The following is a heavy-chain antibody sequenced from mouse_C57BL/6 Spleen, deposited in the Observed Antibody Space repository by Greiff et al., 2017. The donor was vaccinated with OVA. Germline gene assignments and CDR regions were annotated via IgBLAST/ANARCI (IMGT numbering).Heavy chain of an antibody. CDR2: IHPNSGST. CDR3: ARATLERLDY. CDR1: GYTFTSYW. V-gene: IGHV1-64*01. J-gene: IGHJ2*01. D-gene: IGHD1-2*01. Sequence: QVQLQQSGAELVKPGASVKLSCKASGYTFTSYWMHWVKQRPGQGLEWIGMIHPNSGSTNYNEKFKSKATLTVDKSSSTAYMQLSSLTSEDSAVYYCARATLERLDYWGQGTTLTVSS.